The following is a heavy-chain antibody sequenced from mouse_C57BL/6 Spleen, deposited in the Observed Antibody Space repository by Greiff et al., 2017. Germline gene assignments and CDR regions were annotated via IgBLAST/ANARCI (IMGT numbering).Heavy chain of an antibody. J-gene: IGHJ1*03. CDR3: AMDYDDWYFDV. V-gene: IGHV1-74*01. CDR1: GYTFTSYW. CDR2: LHPSDSDT. D-gene: IGHD2-4*01. Sequence: QVQLQQPGAELVKPGASVKVSCKASGYTFTSYWMHWVKQRPGQGLEWIGRLHPSDSDTNYNQKFKGKATLTVDKSSSTAYMQLSSLTSEDAAVYDGAMDYDDWYFDVWGTGTTVTVSS.